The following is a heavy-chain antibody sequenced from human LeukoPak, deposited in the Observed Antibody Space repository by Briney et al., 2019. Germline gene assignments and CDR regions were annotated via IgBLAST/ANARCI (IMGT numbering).Heavy chain of an antibody. D-gene: IGHD3-3*01. V-gene: IGHV3-30-3*01. J-gene: IGHJ4*02. Sequence: PGGSLRLSCAASGSTFSSYAVHWVRQAPGRGLEWVAVISYDGSNKYYADSVKGRFSISRDNSKNTLYLQMNSLRAEDTAVYYCARRYDGFDYWGQGTLVTVSS. CDR1: GSTFSSYA. CDR3: ARRYDGFDY. CDR2: ISYDGSNK.